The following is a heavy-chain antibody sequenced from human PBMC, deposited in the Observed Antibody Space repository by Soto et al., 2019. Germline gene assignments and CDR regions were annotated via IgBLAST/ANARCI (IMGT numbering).Heavy chain of an antibody. V-gene: IGHV3-48*01. J-gene: IGHJ4*02. CDR3: ARGAGSSWFFI. Sequence: EVQLVESGGGLVRPGASLRLSCAASGFTFSYENMNWVRQAPGKGLEWISYISGDGSVIFYADSLKGRFTISRDNAKKSMYLQMSNLRTEDSAVYYCARGAGSSWFFIWGQGTLVTVSS. CDR1: GFTFSYEN. D-gene: IGHD6-13*01. CDR2: ISGDGSVI.